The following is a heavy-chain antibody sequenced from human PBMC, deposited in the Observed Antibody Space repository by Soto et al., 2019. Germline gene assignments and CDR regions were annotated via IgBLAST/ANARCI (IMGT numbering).Heavy chain of an antibody. Sequence: GSLRLSCAASGFTFSGYSIFWVRQAPGKGLEYVSAINTNGVNTFYAKSVKGRFTISRDNSKNTMYLQMGSLRAEDMAVYYCARGRVEDSSGWATYFDYWGQGTLVTVSS. V-gene: IGHV3-64*01. CDR1: GFTFSGYS. J-gene: IGHJ4*02. CDR2: INTNGVNT. CDR3: ARGRVEDSSGWATYFDY. D-gene: IGHD6-19*01.